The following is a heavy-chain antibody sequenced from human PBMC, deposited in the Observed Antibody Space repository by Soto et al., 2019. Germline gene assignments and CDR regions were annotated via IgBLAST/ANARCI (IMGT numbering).Heavy chain of an antibody. V-gene: IGHV3-74*01. CDR1: GFTFSNYW. Sequence: EVQLVESGGALVQPGGSLRLSCAASGFTFSNYWMHWVRQAPGQGLVWVSRIIRDGTGTYYADSVKGRFTISRDNAKNTLYLQMNSLRAEDTAVYYCARGGSGYSYGYSDYWGQGTLVTVSS. J-gene: IGHJ4*02. CDR3: ARGGSGYSYGYSDY. CDR2: IIRDGTGT. D-gene: IGHD5-18*01.